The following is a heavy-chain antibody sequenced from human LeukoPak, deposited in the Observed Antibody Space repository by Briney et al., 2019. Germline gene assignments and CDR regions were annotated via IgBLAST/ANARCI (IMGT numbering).Heavy chain of an antibody. D-gene: IGHD3-3*01. CDR3: AIRHFWSGYGGYYYYYMDV. CDR2: IYTSGST. CDR1: GGSISSYY. Sequence: SETLSLTCTVSGGSISSYYWSWIRQPPGKGLEWIGYIYTSGSTNYNPSLKSRVTISVDTSTNQFSLKLSSVTAADTAVYYCAIRHFWSGYGGYYYYYMDVWGKGTTVTVSS. V-gene: IGHV4-4*09. J-gene: IGHJ6*03.